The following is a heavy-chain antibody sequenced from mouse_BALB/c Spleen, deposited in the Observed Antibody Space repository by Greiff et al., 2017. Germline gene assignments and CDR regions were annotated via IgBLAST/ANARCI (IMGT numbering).Heavy chain of an antibody. V-gene: IGHV5-9-4*01. CDR2: ISSGGSYT. CDR1: GFTFSSYA. J-gene: IGHJ4*01. Sequence: EVMLVESGGGLVKPGGSLKLSCAASGFTFSSYAMSWVRQSPEKRLEWVAEISSGGSYTYYPDTVTGRFTISRDNAKNTLYLEMSSLRSEDTAMYYCARGWTLYAMDYWGQGTSVTVSS. CDR3: ARGWTLYAMDY.